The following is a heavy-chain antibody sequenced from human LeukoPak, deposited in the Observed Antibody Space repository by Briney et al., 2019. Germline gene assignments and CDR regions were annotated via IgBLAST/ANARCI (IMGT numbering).Heavy chain of an antibody. CDR2: TYYRSKWYN. CDR1: GDSVSSNTGA. J-gene: IGHJ6*02. D-gene: IGHD1-1*01. V-gene: IGHV6-1*01. Sequence: KPSQTLSLTCVISGDSVSSNTGAWNWIRQSPSRGLEWLGRTYYRSKWYNDYAPSVKGRITITSDTSQTQFSLQLNSVTPEDTAVYYCARDKEATAGGGLYYYGMDVWGQGITVTVSS. CDR3: ARDKEATAGGGLYYYGMDV.